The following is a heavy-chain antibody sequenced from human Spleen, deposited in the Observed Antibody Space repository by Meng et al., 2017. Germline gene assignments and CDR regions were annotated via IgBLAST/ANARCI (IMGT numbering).Heavy chain of an antibody. D-gene: IGHD6-19*01. CDR2: IFYSGRP. CDR1: GGSFSGYY. CDR3: ASGSGSGWYYFDN. V-gene: IGHV4-34*11. Sequence: QVQLQQGGAGLLKPSETLSLTWAVYGGSFSGYYWSWIRQPPGKGLEWIGYIFYSGRPNYSPSLKSRVTISIDTSKNQFSLRLSSVTPADTAMYYCASGSGSGWYYFDNWGQGTLVTVSS. J-gene: IGHJ4*02.